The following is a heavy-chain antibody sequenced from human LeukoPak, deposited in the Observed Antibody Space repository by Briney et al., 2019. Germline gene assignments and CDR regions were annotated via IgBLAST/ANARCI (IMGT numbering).Heavy chain of an antibody. CDR3: ARTDFWSGYPNDY. CDR2: IYHSGST. CDR1: GYSISNGYY. D-gene: IGHD3-3*01. J-gene: IGHJ4*02. Sequence: SETLSLTCTVSGYSISNGYYWAWIRQPPGRGLEWIGSIYHSGSTYYNPSLKSRVTISVDTSKNQFSLKLSSVTAADTAVYYCARTDFWSGYPNDYWGQGTLVTVSS. V-gene: IGHV4-38-2*02.